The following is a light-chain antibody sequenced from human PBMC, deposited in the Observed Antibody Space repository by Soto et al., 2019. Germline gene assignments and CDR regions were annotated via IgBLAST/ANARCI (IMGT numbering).Light chain of an antibody. J-gene: IGKJ1*01. CDR2: AAS. V-gene: IGKV1-8*01. CDR1: QGISSY. CDR3: HQYYSYPQT. Sequence: AIRMTQSPSSFSASTGDRVTITCRASQGISSYLAWYQQKPGKAPKLLIYAASTLQSGVPSRFSGSGSGTDFPLTISCLQSEDFATYYCHQYYSYPQTFGQGTKVEIK.